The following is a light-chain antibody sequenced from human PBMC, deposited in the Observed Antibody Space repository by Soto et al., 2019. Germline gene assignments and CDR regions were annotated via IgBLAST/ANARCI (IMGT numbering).Light chain of an antibody. CDR3: QQYNSYSYT. J-gene: IGKJ2*01. CDR2: GAS. Sequence: DIPMTQSPSTLSASVGDRVTLTCRASQTSSTCLAWYQHKPGKAPKLLIYGASSLQTGVPSRFSGSGSGTEFTLTISSLQPDDFATYYCQQYNSYSYTFGQGTKLEIK. CDR1: QTSSTC. V-gene: IGKV1-5*01.